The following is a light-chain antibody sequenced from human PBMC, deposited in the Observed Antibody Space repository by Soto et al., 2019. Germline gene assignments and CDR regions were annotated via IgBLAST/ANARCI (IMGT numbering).Light chain of an antibody. CDR2: AAS. CDR1: QGISSW. V-gene: IGKV1-12*01. Sequence: DIHMTQSPSSAYSSXGNKVIITCXASQGISSWLAWYQQKPGKAPKLLIYAASSLQSGVPSRFSGSGSGTDFTLTISSLQPEDFATYYCQQSYSTPPTFGGGTKVDI. J-gene: IGKJ4*01. CDR3: QQSYSTPPT.